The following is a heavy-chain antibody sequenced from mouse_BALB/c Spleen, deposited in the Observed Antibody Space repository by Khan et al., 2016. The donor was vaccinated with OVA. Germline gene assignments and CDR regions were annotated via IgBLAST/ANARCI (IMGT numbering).Heavy chain of an antibody. V-gene: IGHV5-12*02. CDR1: GFTFSDYF. D-gene: IGHD1-1*01. CDR3: ARGTTVAAFAY. J-gene: IGHJ2*01. Sequence: EVELVESGGGLVQPGGSLKLSCATSGFTFSDYFMYWVRQTPEKRLEWVAYISNGGGSTYYPDTVKGRFTISRDNAKNTLYLQMSRLKSEDTAMYYCARGTTVAAFAYWGQGTTLTVSS. CDR2: ISNGGGST.